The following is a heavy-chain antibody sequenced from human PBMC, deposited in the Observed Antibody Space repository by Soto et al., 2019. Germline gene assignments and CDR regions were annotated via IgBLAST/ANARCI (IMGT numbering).Heavy chain of an antibody. V-gene: IGHV1-8*01. J-gene: IGHJ4*02. CDR1: GDTFTTYD. CDR2: INPNSGNI. Sequence: WASVKVSCKASGDTFTTYDINWVRQATGHGLEWMGWINPNSGNIGYAQRFQGRVTMTRDTAIRTAHMEVSSLRSDDTAVYYCARGRASGSYYLLDYWGQGTLVTVSS. CDR3: ARGRASGSYYLLDY. D-gene: IGHD3-10*01.